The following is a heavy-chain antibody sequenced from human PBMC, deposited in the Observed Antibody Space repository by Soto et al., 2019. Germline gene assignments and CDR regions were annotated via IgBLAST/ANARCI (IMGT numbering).Heavy chain of an antibody. J-gene: IGHJ3*02. CDR1: GYTFTGYY. D-gene: IGHD3-10*01. CDR2: INPNSGGT. Sequence: QVQLVQSGAEVKKPGASVKVSCKASGYTFTGYYMHWVRQAPGQGLERMGWINPNSGGTNYAQKFQGWVTMTRDTSISTAYMELSRLRSDDTAVYYCARGISNMVRGVIIAARDAFDIWGQGTMVTVSS. V-gene: IGHV1-2*04. CDR3: ARGISNMVRGVIIAARDAFDI.